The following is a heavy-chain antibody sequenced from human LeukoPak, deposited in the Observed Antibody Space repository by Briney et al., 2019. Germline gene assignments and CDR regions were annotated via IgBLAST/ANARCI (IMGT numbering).Heavy chain of an antibody. CDR2: ISAYNGNT. D-gene: IGHD5-24*01. Sequence: ASVKVSCKPSGYTFTSYDISWVRQAPGQGLEWMGWISAYNGNTDYAQKLQGRVTITADESTSTAYMELSSLRSEDTAVYYCARGLQETLAWLKALSAFDIWGQGTMVTVSS. CDR3: ARGLQETLAWLKALSAFDI. V-gene: IGHV1-18*01. J-gene: IGHJ3*02. CDR1: GYTFTSYD.